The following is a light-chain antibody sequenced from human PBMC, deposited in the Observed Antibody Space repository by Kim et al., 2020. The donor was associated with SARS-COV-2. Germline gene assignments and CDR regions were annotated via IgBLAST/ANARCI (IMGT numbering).Light chain of an antibody. V-gene: IGKV3-11*01. CDR3: QQRSNWPLT. Sequence: LSPGERATLSCRASQSVSSYLGWYQQKPGQALRLLIYDVSNRASDIPARFSGSGSGTDFTLTIGSLEPEDFAIYYCQQRSNWPLTFGGGTKVDIK. CDR1: QSVSSY. J-gene: IGKJ4*01. CDR2: DVS.